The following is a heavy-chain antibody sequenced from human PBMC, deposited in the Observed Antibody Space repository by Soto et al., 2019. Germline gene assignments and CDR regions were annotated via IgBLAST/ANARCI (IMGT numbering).Heavy chain of an antibody. V-gene: IGHV3-72*01. D-gene: IGHD3-22*01. CDR3: ASMIGDFDY. J-gene: IGHJ4*02. CDR2: TRNKANSYTT. Sequence: EVQLVESGGGLVQPGGSLRLSCVASGFTFSDHYMDWVRQAPGKGLEWVGRTRNKANSYTTEYAASVKGRFTISGDDSENSLYLHLNSLKTEDMAVYYCASMIGDFDYWGQGTLVTVSS. CDR1: GFTFSDHY.